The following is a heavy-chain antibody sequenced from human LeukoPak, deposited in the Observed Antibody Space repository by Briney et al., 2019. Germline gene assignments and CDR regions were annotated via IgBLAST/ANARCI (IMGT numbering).Heavy chain of an antibody. V-gene: IGHV3-33*06. J-gene: IGHJ4*02. Sequence: PGRSLRLSCAASGFTFSSYGMHWVRQAPGKGLEWVAVIWYDGSNKYYADSVKGRFTISRDNSKNTLYLQMNSLRAEDTAVYYCAKAGRYCSGGSCYADYWGQGTLVTVSS. CDR1: GFTFSSYG. CDR3: AKAGRYCSGGSCYADY. CDR2: IWYDGSNK. D-gene: IGHD2-15*01.